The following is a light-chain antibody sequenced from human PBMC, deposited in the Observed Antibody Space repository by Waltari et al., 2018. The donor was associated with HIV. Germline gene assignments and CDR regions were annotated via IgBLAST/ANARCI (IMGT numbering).Light chain of an antibody. V-gene: IGLV1-40*01. J-gene: IGLJ2*01. Sequence: QSVLTQPPSASGAPGQRVTISCTGSSPNIGAGYDVHWYQQLPGTAPTLLIYGTNNRPSGVPDRFSGSKSGTSASLAITGLQAEDEAEYYCQSYDSSLSGWVVFGGGTKVTVL. CDR2: GTN. CDR3: QSYDSSLSGWVV. CDR1: SPNIGAGYD.